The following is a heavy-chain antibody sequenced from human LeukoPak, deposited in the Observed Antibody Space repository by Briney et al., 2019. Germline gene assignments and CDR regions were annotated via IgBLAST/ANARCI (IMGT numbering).Heavy chain of an antibody. D-gene: IGHD3/OR15-3a*01. J-gene: IGHJ4*02. CDR1: GGSISSSSYY. V-gene: IGHV4-39*01. CDR2: IYYSGST. Sequence: SETLSLTCTVSGGSISSSSYYWGWIRQPPGKGLEWIGSIYYSGSTYYNPSLKSRVTISVDTSKNQFSLKLSSVTAADTAVYYCARGLQYFVYWGQGTLVTVSS. CDR3: ARGLQYFVY.